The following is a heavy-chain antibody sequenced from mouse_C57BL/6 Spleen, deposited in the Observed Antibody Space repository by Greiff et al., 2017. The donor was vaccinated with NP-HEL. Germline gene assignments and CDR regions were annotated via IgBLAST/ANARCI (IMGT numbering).Heavy chain of an antibody. Sequence: QVQLQQPGTELVKPGASVKLSCKASGYTFTSYWMHWVKQRPGQGLEWIGNINPSYGGTNYNEKFKSKATLTVDKSSSTAYMQLSSLTSEDSAVYYCAREEDGYDLYYYAMDYWGQGTSVTVSS. J-gene: IGHJ4*01. V-gene: IGHV1-53*01. CDR3: AREEDGYDLYYYAMDY. CDR2: INPSYGGT. D-gene: IGHD2-2*01. CDR1: GYTFTSYW.